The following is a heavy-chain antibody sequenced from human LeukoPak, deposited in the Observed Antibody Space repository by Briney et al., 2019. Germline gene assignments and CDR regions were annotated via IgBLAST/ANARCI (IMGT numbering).Heavy chain of an antibody. Sequence: GASVKVSCKASGGTFSSYAISWVRQAPGQGLEWMGGIIPIFGTANYAQKFQGRVTITTDKSTGTAYMELSSLRSEDTAVYYCARRPLRPTGTIYFDYWGQGTLVTVSS. CDR1: GGTFSSYA. D-gene: IGHD1-1*01. CDR3: ARRPLRPTGTIYFDY. CDR2: IIPIFGTA. J-gene: IGHJ4*02. V-gene: IGHV1-69*05.